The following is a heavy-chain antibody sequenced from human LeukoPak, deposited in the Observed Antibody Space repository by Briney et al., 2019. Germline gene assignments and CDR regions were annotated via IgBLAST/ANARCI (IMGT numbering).Heavy chain of an antibody. CDR3: ASDTVTTRGAFDI. Sequence: SETLSLTCAVYGGSFSGYYWSWIRQPPGKGLEWIGEINHSGSTNYNPSLKSRVTISVDTSKNQFSLKLSSVTAADTAVYYRASDTVTTRGAFDIWGQGTMVTVSS. CDR1: GGSFSGYY. J-gene: IGHJ3*02. V-gene: IGHV4-34*01. CDR2: INHSGST. D-gene: IGHD4-17*01.